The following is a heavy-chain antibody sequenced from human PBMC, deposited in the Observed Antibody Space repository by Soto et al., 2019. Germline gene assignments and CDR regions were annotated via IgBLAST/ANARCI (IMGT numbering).Heavy chain of an antibody. J-gene: IGHJ1*01. CDR3: ARGRGGVQH. V-gene: IGHV4-34*01. CDR2: LNDSGGT. D-gene: IGHD3-10*01. Sequence: NLSETLSLTCAVYGGSFSGYYCSWIRQPPGKGLEWIGELNDSGGTNYNASLKSRVSISVDTSKNQFSLKLSFVTAADTAVYYCARGRGGVQHWGQGTLVTVSS. CDR1: GGSFSGYY.